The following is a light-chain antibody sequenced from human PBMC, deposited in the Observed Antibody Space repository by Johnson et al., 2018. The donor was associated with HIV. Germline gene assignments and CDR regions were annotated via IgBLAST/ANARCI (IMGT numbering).Light chain of an antibody. CDR2: ENN. J-gene: IGLJ1*01. V-gene: IGLV1-51*02. CDR1: SSNIGNNY. CDR3: GTWDSSLSAYV. Sequence: QSVLTQSPSVSAAPGQKVTISCSGSSSNIGNNYVSWYQQLPGTAPKLLIYENNKRPSGIPDRFSGYKSGTSATLGITGLQTGDEADYYCGTWDSSLSAYVSGTGTKVTVL.